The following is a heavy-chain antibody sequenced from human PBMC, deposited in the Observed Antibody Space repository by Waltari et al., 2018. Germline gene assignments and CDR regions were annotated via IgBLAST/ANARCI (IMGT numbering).Heavy chain of an antibody. D-gene: IGHD3-16*02. CDR3: ATAARRRDVGDLS. V-gene: IGHV3-48*01. CDR1: GFTFSSYS. J-gene: IGHJ4*02. CDR2: ISGSSSTI. Sequence: EVQLVESGGGLVQPGGALRLYCGVSGFTFSSYSMNWVRQAPGKGLEWVSYISGSSSTIYYADSVKGRFTISRDNAKNSMHLQMSSLRAEDTAVYYCATAARRRDVGDLSWGQGTLVTVSS.